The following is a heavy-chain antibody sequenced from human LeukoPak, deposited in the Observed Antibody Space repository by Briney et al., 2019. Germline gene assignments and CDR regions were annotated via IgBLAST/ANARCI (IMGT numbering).Heavy chain of an antibody. D-gene: IGHD3-3*01. CDR2: INHSGST. CDR1: GGSFSGYY. J-gene: IGHJ4*02. CDR3: ARARSGFRLPIDY. Sequence: PSETLSLTCAVYGGSFSGYYWSWIRQPPGKGLEWIGEINHSGSTNYNPSLKSRVTISVDTSKNQFSLKLSSVTAADTAVYYCARARSGFRLPIDYWGQGTLVTVSS. V-gene: IGHV4-34*01.